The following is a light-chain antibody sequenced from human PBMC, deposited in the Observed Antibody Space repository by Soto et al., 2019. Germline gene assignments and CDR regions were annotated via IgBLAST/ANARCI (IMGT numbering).Light chain of an antibody. CDR1: QGAISN. Sequence: EIVMPQSPATLSVSPGERATLTCRASQGAISNVAWYQQKPGPPPRLLIYGESTRATGTPARVSGSGSGTEFNRTISSLQYVDFAIYYCQQYYHWLGMLGQGTHVEIK. V-gene: IGKV3-15*01. CDR2: GES. J-gene: IGKJ1*01. CDR3: QQYYHWLGM.